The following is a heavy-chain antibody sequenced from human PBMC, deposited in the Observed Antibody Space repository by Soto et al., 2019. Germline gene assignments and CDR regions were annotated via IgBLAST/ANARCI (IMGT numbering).Heavy chain of an antibody. Sequence: ASVKVSCKASGYTFTRYAMHWVRQAPGQRLEWMGWINAGNGNTKYSQKFQGRVTITRDTSASTAYMELSSLRSEDTAVYYCAREWGIYGLIAFDIWGQGTMVTVSS. J-gene: IGHJ3*02. D-gene: IGHD6-13*01. V-gene: IGHV1-3*01. CDR2: INAGNGNT. CDR3: AREWGIYGLIAFDI. CDR1: GYTFTRYA.